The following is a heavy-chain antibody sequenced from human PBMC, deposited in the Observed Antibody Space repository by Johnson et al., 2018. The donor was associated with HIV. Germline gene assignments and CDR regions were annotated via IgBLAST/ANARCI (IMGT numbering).Heavy chain of an antibody. CDR3: ARVPPWALGGTGWLDAFDM. Sequence: QMQLVESGGGVVQPGRSLRLSCAASGFTFSSYAMHWVRQAPGKGLEWVAVISYDGSNKYYADSVKGRFTISRDNSKNTLYLQMNSLRAEDTAVYYCARVPPWALGGTGWLDAFDMLGQGKMVTVSS. CDR1: GFTFSSYA. D-gene: IGHD1-26*01. J-gene: IGHJ3*02. V-gene: IGHV3-30*04. CDR2: ISYDGSNK.